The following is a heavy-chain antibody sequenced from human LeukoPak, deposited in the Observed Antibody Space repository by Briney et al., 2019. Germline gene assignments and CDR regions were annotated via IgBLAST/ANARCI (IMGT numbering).Heavy chain of an antibody. CDR2: IKQDASEK. V-gene: IGHV3-7*04. D-gene: IGHD3-10*01. CDR1: GFTFSNYW. CDR3: ARDGWRFGELSDY. J-gene: IGHJ4*02. Sequence: GGSLRLSCAASGFTFSNYWMSWVRQARGKGLERVANIKQDASEKYYVNSVKGRFTIFRDNAKNSLNLQMNSMRPENTAVYYCARDGWRFGELSDYWGQGTLVTVSS.